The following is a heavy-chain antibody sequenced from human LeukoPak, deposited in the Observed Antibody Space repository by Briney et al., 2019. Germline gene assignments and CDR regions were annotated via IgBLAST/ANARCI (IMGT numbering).Heavy chain of an antibody. V-gene: IGHV4-4*07. CDR1: GGSISSYY. CDR3: ARGREGDILTGLFSDDAFDI. J-gene: IGHJ3*02. D-gene: IGHD3-9*01. CDR2: IYTSGST. Sequence: KPSETLSLTCTVSGGSISSYYWSWIRQPAGKGLEWIGRIYTSGSTNYNPSLKSRVTMSVDTSKNQFSLKLSSVTAADTAVYYCARGREGDILTGLFSDDAFDIWGQGTMVTVSS.